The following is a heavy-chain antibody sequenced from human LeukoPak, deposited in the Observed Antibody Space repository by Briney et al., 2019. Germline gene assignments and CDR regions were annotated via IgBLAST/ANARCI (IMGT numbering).Heavy chain of an antibody. V-gene: IGHV3-48*03. Sequence: GGFLRLSCAASGFTFSSYEMNWVRQAPGKGLEWVSYISSSGSTIYYADSVKGRFTISRDNAKNSLYLQMNSLRAEDTAVYYCAKTSYGSGSYYIRERYFDYWGQGTLVTVSS. J-gene: IGHJ4*02. CDR3: AKTSYGSGSYYIRERYFDY. CDR1: GFTFSSYE. D-gene: IGHD3-10*01. CDR2: ISSSGSTI.